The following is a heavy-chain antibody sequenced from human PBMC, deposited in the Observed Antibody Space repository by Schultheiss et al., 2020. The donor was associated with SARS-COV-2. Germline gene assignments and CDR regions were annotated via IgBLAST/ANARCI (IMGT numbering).Heavy chain of an antibody. Sequence: SETLSLTCTVSGGSINSSSYSWGWIRQPPGKRLEWIGNIYYSGRTYYNLSLESRGTISVDTSKNQFSLKLSSVTAADTAVYYCARAVSYGGASGKWLLLGEDYYYYYMDVWGKGTTVTVSS. CDR2: IYYSGRT. CDR1: GGSINSSSYS. D-gene: IGHD3-3*01. J-gene: IGHJ6*03. CDR3: ARAVSYGGASGKWLLLGEDYYYYYMDV. V-gene: IGHV4-39*01.